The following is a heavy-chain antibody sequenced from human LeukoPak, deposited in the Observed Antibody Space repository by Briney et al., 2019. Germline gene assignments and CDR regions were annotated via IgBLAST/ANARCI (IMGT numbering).Heavy chain of an antibody. CDR1: GFTFSSYW. CDR2: IKQDGSER. CDR3: ATDGGPFDD. V-gene: IGHV3-7*01. J-gene: IGHJ4*02. D-gene: IGHD3-3*01. Sequence: GGSLRLSCAASGFTFSSYWRSWVRQPPGKGLEWVANIKQDGSERYYVDSVKGRFTISRDNAKKSVYLQMNSLRGEDTAVYYCATDGGPFDDWGQGTLVTVSS.